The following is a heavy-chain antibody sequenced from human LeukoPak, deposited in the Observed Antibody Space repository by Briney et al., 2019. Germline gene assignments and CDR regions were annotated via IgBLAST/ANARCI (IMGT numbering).Heavy chain of an antibody. D-gene: IGHD6-13*01. Sequence: PGGSLRLSCAASGFTFTDYAMSWVRQAPGKGLEWFSAISGSGDSTYYGDSVKGRFTISRDNSKNTLYLQMNSLRAEDTAVYYCAKTRPLDSSSWSHGDYWGQGTLVTVSS. CDR2: ISGSGDST. J-gene: IGHJ4*02. V-gene: IGHV3-23*01. CDR3: AKTRPLDSSSWSHGDY. CDR1: GFTFTDYA.